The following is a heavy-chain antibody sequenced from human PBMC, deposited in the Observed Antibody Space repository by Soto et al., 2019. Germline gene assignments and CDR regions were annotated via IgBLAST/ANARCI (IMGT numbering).Heavy chain of an antibody. CDR2: IRKKAYGGTT. CDR1: GFNFGDNA. D-gene: IGHD4-17*01. V-gene: IGHV3-49*03. Sequence: PGGSLRLSCTTSGFNFGDNAMSWFRQAPGKGLEWVAFIRKKAYGGTTEYAASVKGRFTISRDDSKSIAYLQMNSLKIEDTALYYCSKDYGDNWGQGTLVTVSS. J-gene: IGHJ4*02. CDR3: SKDYGDN.